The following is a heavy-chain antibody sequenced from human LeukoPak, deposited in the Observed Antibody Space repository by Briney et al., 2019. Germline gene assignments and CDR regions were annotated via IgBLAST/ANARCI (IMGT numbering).Heavy chain of an antibody. CDR3: ARRLVVVPAAIRDAVAFDI. CDR2: IIPIFGRA. Sequence: SVKVSCKASGGTFSNYVISWVRQAPGQGLEWMGGIIPIFGRANYAQKFQGRVTITTDESTTTAYMELSSLRSEDTAVYFCARRLVVVPAAIRDAVAFDIWGQGTMVTVSS. CDR1: GGTFSNYV. J-gene: IGHJ3*02. V-gene: IGHV1-69*05. D-gene: IGHD2-2*02.